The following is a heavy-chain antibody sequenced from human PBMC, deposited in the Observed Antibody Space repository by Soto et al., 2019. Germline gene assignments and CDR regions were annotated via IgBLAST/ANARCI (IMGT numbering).Heavy chain of an antibody. D-gene: IGHD6-13*01. J-gene: IGHJ4*01. CDR2: ISVSNGYT. Sequence: ASVKVSCKGSGYPFTTYGINWVRQALGQGLEWMGWISVSNGYTNYAQNLQGRVTMTADTSTNVAYMELRSLGSDDTAVYYCTRENAAAASPTLDYWGHGTLVTVSS. CDR3: TRENAAAASPTLDY. V-gene: IGHV1-18*01. CDR1: GYPFTTYG.